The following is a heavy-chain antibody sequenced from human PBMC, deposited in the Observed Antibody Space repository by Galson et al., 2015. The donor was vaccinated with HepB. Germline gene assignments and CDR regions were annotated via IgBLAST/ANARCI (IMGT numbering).Heavy chain of an antibody. D-gene: IGHD3-16*01. V-gene: IGHV3-30*18. J-gene: IGHJ5*02. Sequence: SLRLSCAASGFTLSSYVMHWARQAPGRGLEWVAIISYDGSIKYYADSVKGRFSISRDNSKDTVFLQMDNLRAEDTAVYYCVKEGSWFGGDWFDPWGQGALVTVS. CDR2: ISYDGSIK. CDR3: VKEGSWFGGDWFDP. CDR1: GFTLSSYV.